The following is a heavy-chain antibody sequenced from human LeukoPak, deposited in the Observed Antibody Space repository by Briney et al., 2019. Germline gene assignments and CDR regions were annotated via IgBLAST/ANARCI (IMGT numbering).Heavy chain of an antibody. V-gene: IGHV1-2*02. CDR1: GYSFTGYY. J-gene: IGHJ4*02. Sequence: ASVKVSCKASGYSFTGYYVHWVRQAPGQGLEWMGWINPNSGATNYAQKFQGRVTMTRDTSISTAYVELSRLRSDDTAVYYCARDAVAWQLGSLFDHWGQGALVTVSS. CDR3: ARDAVAWQLGSLFDH. CDR2: INPNSGAT. D-gene: IGHD6-6*01.